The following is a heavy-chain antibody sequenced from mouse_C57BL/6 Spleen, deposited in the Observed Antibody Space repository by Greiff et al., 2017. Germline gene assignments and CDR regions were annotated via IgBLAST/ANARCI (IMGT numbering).Heavy chain of an antibody. CDR3: ARYYYDYDGYFDV. CDR1: GYTFTSYG. J-gene: IGHJ1*03. V-gene: IGHV1-81*01. CDR2: IYPRSGNT. Sequence: QVQLQQSGAELARPGASVKLSCKASGYTFTSYGISWVKQRTGQGLEWIGEIYPRSGNTYYNEKFKGKATLTADKSSSTAYMELRSLTSEDSAVYFCARYYYDYDGYFDVWGTGATVTVSS. D-gene: IGHD2-4*01.